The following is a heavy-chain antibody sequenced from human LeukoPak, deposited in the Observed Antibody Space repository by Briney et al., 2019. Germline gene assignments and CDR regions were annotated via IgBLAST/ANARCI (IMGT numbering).Heavy chain of an antibody. CDR2: IDPSGGGT. CDR3: ARGGDYGDYFEH. Sequence: ASVNVSCKASGFTLSTYYMHWVRQAPGQGLEWMGIIDPSGGGTSYAQAVQGRVTMTSDTSTSTIYMELRSLRSDDTAVYYCARGGDYGDYFEHWGQGTLVTVSS. D-gene: IGHD4-17*01. J-gene: IGHJ4*02. CDR1: GFTLSTYY. V-gene: IGHV1-46*01.